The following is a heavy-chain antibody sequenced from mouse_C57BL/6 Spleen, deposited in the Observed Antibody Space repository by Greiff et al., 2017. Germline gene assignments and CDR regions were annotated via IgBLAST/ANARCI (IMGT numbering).Heavy chain of an antibody. Sequence: EVKVVESGGGLVKPGGSLKLSCAASGFTFSSYAMSWVRQTPETRLEWVATISDGGSYTYYPDNVKGRFTISRDNAKNNLYLQMSHLKSEDTAMYYCAREGTTVVARYAMDYWGQGTSVTVSS. J-gene: IGHJ4*01. CDR1: GFTFSSYA. CDR3: AREGTTVVARYAMDY. D-gene: IGHD1-1*01. V-gene: IGHV5-4*01. CDR2: ISDGGSYT.